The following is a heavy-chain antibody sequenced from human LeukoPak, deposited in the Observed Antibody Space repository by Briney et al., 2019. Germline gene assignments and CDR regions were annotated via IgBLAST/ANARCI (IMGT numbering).Heavy chain of an antibody. J-gene: IGHJ5*02. V-gene: IGHV4-34*01. CDR2: INHSGST. Sequence: SETLSLTCAVYGGSFSGYYWSWIRHPPGKGLEWIGEINHSGSTNYNPSLKSRVTISVDTSKNQFSLKLSSVTAADTAVYYCAGGPRRSDPWGQGTLVTVSS. CDR3: AGGPRRSDP. CDR1: GGSFSGYY.